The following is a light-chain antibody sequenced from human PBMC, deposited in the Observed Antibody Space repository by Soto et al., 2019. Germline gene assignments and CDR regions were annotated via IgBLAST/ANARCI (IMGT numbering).Light chain of an antibody. CDR1: SSDVGAYNY. J-gene: IGLJ1*01. CDR2: DVS. Sequence: QSVLTQPRSVSGSPGQSVTISCTGTSSDVGAYNYVSWYQQHPGKAPKVIIYDVSERPSGVPDRFSGSRSGNTASLTISGVQVDDEADYYSCSYAVNPRYIIGTGTKVTVL. CDR3: CSYAVNPRYI. V-gene: IGLV2-11*01.